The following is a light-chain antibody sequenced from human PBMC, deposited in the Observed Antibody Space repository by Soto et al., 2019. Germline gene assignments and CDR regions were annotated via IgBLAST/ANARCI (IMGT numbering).Light chain of an antibody. CDR3: QHYGRSPIFT. J-gene: IGKJ3*01. V-gene: IGKV3-20*01. CDR2: GAS. CDR1: QSISSSY. Sequence: EIVLTQSPGTLSLSPGERATLSCRASQSISSSYLAWYQQKHGQAPRLLIYGASSRATDIPDRFSGSGYGTDFTLTISRLEPEDFAVYYCQHYGRSPIFTFGPGTKVDIK.